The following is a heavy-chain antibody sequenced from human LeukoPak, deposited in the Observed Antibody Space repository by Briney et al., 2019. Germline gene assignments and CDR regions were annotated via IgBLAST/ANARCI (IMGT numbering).Heavy chain of an antibody. CDR3: ARNPGQADYYYMDV. V-gene: IGHV1-69*06. CDR1: GGTFSSYA. Sequence: GASVKVSCKASGGTFSSYAISWVRQAPGQGLEWMGGIIPIFGTANYAQKFQGRVTITADKSTSTAYMELSSLRSEDTAVYYCARNPGQADYYYMDVWGKGTTVTVSS. D-gene: IGHD2-8*02. J-gene: IGHJ6*03. CDR2: IIPIFGTA.